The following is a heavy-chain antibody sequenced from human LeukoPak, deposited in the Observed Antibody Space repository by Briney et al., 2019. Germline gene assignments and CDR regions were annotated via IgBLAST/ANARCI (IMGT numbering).Heavy chain of an antibody. Sequence: ASVKVSCKASGYTFTSYGISWVRQAPGQGLEWMGGIIPIFGTTNYAQKFQGRVTITADESTSTAYMELSSLRSEDTAVYYCARDHSSSWPRYFDYWGQGTLVTVSS. CDR2: IIPIFGTT. V-gene: IGHV1-69*13. CDR1: GYTFTSYG. CDR3: ARDHSSSWPRYFDY. J-gene: IGHJ4*02. D-gene: IGHD6-13*01.